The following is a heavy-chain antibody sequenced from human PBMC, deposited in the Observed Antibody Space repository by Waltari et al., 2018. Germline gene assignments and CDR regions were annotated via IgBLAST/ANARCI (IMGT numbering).Heavy chain of an antibody. D-gene: IGHD3-16*01. V-gene: IGHV4-30-4*01. CDR2: ISDSGKT. CDR1: GGSIISSDYY. J-gene: IGHJ5*02. CDR3: AREIYTTNWFDP. Sequence: QVQLQESGPGLVKPSQTLSLTCTVSGGSIISSDYYWGWIRQSPGKGLEWIGYISDSGKTYYNSSLKSRVTMSMDTSRNQFSLRLTSVTDADTAVYYCAREIYTTNWFDPWGQGSLVTVSS.